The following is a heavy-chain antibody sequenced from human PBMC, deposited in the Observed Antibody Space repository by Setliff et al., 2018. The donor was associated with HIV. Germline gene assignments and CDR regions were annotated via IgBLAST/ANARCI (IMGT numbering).Heavy chain of an antibody. J-gene: IGHJ5*02. V-gene: IGHV1-2*06. CDR2: INPKNGVA. CDR3: ARAHYSVAMTRNRFDP. D-gene: IGHD5-12*01. CDR1: GYTFVDFY. Sequence: ASVKVSCKASGYTFVDFYIHWVRQAPGQGLEWMGRINPKNGVADYLKKFQDRVIMTRDTPTNTAHMELIRPRHEDTAIYYCARAHYSVAMTRNRFDPWGQGTLVTVSS.